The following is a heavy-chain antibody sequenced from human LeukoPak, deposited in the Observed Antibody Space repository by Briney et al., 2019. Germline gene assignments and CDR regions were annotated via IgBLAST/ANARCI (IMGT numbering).Heavy chain of an antibody. Sequence: PGRSLRLSCAASGFTFSSYAMHWVRQAPGKGLEWVAVISYDGSNKYYADSVKGRFAISRDNSKNTLYLQMNSLRAEDTAVYYCARDPNYYVSGSYLGMDVWGQGTTVTVSS. CDR1: GFTFSSYA. D-gene: IGHD3-10*01. CDR2: ISYDGSNK. CDR3: ARDPNYYVSGSYLGMDV. V-gene: IGHV3-30*09. J-gene: IGHJ6*02.